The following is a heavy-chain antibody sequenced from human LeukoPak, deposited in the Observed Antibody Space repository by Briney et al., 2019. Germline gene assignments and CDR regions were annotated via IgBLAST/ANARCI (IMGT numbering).Heavy chain of an antibody. CDR3: AKVLSGYEVYYYYGMDV. Sequence: GGSLRLSCAASGFTFSSYGMHWVRRAPGKGLEWVAVISYDGSNKYYADSVKGRFTISRDNSKNTLYLQMNSLRAEDTAVYYCAKVLSGYEVYYYYGMDVWGQGTTVTVSS. D-gene: IGHD5-12*01. J-gene: IGHJ6*02. V-gene: IGHV3-30*18. CDR2: ISYDGSNK. CDR1: GFTFSSYG.